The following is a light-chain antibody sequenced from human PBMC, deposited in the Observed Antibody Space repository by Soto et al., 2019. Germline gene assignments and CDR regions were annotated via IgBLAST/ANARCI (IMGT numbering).Light chain of an antibody. CDR3: AAWDDSLNGRV. CDR1: SSNIGINY. J-gene: IGLJ3*02. Sequence: QSVLTQPPSASGTPGQRVTISCSGSSSNIGINYVYWYQQLPGTAPKLLIYRNNQRPSGVPDRFSGSKSGTSASLAISGLQSEDEADYYCAAWDDSLNGRVFGGGTKVTVL. CDR2: RNN. V-gene: IGLV1-47*01.